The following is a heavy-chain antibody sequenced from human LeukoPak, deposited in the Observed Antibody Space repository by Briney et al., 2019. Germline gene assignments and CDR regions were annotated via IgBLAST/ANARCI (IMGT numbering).Heavy chain of an antibody. Sequence: SETLSLTCTVSGGSISSYYWNWIRQPPGKGLIHYGGTTNYLPSLKSRISISVDTSKTQFSLTLTSVTAADTAVYYCARGHFGEKLDWGQGTLVTVTS. J-gene: IGHJ4*02. CDR1: GGSISSYY. CDR3: ARGHFGEKLD. D-gene: IGHD3-10*01. V-gene: IGHV4-59*01. CDR2: IHYGGTT.